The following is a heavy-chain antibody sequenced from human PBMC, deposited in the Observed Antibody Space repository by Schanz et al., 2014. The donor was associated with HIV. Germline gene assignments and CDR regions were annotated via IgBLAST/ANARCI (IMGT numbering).Heavy chain of an antibody. J-gene: IGHJ6*02. CDR1: GFTFDEYA. D-gene: IGHD3-10*01. CDR2: ISYDGSNK. V-gene: IGHV3-30*18. Sequence: VQLVESGGGLVQPGRSLRLSCAASGFTFDEYAMHWVRQAPGKGLEWVAVISYDGSNKYYADSVKGRFTISRDNSKNTLYLQMNSLRAEDTAVYYCAKGSSLWSFYYGMDVWGQGTTVTVSS. CDR3: AKGSSLWSFYYGMDV.